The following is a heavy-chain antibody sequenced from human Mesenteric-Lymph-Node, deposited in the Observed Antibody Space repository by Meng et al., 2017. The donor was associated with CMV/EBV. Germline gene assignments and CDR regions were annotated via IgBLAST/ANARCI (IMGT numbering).Heavy chain of an antibody. CDR1: RYNFTRHN. J-gene: IGHJ4*02. V-gene: IGHV1-46*04. D-gene: IGHD2-8*02. CDR3: ERDNKYWSFDY. CDR2: IKGGDGGT. Sequence: CKASRYNFTRHNMHGGRQDLGQGSEWRGRIKGGDGGTAFSKQLQGRLTMRRDTSTSTGYMEGSGMRCEDTAIYYCERDNKYWSFDYWGQGALVTVSS.